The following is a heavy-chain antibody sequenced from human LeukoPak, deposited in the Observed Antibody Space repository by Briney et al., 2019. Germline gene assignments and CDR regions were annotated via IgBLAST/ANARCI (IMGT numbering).Heavy chain of an antibody. D-gene: IGHD6-13*01. Sequence: GASVKASYKPSRPIFRSYAISRVPRAARHRLEWMGSIIPRRGIANYAQKFQGRVTLTAGKSTSTAYMELGSLRAEDTAVYYCARGVAAAGLYYFDYWGQGTLVTVSS. J-gene: IGHJ4*02. CDR3: ARGVAAAGLYYFDY. CDR1: RPIFRSYA. CDR2: IIPRRGIA. V-gene: IGHV1-69*04.